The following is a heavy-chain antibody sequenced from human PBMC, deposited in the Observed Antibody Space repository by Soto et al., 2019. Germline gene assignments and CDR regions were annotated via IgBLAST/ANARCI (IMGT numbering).Heavy chain of an antibody. V-gene: IGHV1-8*01. CDR2: MNPNSGNT. Sequence: EASVEVCCTDSGYTLNSYDSNWVRQENEQGLEWMGWMNPNSGNTGYAQKFQGRVTMTRNTSISTAYMELSSLRSEDTAVYYCAREPIYCSSTSCYTDDAFDIWGQGTMVTVSS. D-gene: IGHD2-2*02. CDR1: GYTLNSYD. J-gene: IGHJ3*02. CDR3: AREPIYCSSTSCYTDDAFDI.